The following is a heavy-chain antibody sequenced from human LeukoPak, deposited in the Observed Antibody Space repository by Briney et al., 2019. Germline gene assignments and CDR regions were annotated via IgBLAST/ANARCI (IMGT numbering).Heavy chain of an antibody. V-gene: IGHV4-30-4*01. D-gene: IGHD3-22*01. Sequence: PSETLSLTCTVSGGSISSGDYYWSWIRQPPGKGLEWIGYIYYSGSTYYNPSLKSRVTISVDTSENQFSLKLSSVTAADTAVYYCASTYYYDSSGSFDYWGQGTLVTVSS. CDR2: IYYSGST. CDR1: GGSISSGDYY. CDR3: ASTYYYDSSGSFDY. J-gene: IGHJ4*02.